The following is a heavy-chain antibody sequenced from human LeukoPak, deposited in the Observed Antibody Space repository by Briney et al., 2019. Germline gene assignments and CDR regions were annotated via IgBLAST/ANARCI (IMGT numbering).Heavy chain of an antibody. J-gene: IGHJ4*02. CDR3: AKDYYDSSGYMVHFDY. CDR2: ISGDGGST. V-gene: IGHV3-43*02. D-gene: IGHD3-22*01. Sequence: PGGSLRLSCAASGFTFDDYAMHWVRQAPGKGPEWVSLISGDGGSTYYADSVKGRFTISRDNSKNSLYLQMKSLRTEDTALYYCAKDYYDSSGYMVHFDYWGQGTLVTVSS. CDR1: GFTFDDYA.